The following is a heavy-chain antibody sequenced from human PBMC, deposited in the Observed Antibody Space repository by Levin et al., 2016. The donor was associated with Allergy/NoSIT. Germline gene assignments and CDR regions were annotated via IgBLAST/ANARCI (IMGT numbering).Heavy chain of an antibody. CDR3: VKMEGGGYSGYDSYYFDY. J-gene: IGHJ4*02. CDR2: ISSNGGST. CDR1: GFTFSSYA. Sequence: GESLKISCSASGFTFSSYAMHWVRQAPGKGLEYVSAISSNGGSTYYADSVKGRFTISRDNSKNTLYLQMSSLRAEDTAVYYCVKMEGGGYSGYDSYYFDYWGQGTLVTVSS. V-gene: IGHV3-64D*09. D-gene: IGHD5-12*01.